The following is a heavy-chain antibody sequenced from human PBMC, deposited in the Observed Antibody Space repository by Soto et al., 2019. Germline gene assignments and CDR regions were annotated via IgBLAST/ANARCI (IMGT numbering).Heavy chain of an antibody. CDR1: GYTFTGDY. CDR2: ISAYNGNT. D-gene: IGHD6-13*01. CDR3: ARTHSSPPSSSRCGY. J-gene: IGHJ4*02. V-gene: IGHV1-18*04. Sequence: ASVKVSCKASGYTFTGDYMHWVRQAPGQGLEWMGWISAYNGNTNYAQKLQGRVTMTTDTSTSTAYMELRSLRSDDTAVYYCARTHSSPPSSSRCGYWGQGTLVTVSS.